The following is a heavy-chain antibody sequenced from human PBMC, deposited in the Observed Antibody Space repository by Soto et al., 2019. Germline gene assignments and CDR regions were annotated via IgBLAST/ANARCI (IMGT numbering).Heavy chain of an antibody. Sequence: QVQLVESGGGVVQPGRSLRLSCVASGFTFSNFGMHWVRQAPGKGLAWVALTSFDGNKNYYADSVKGRFTLSRDNSKNTLYLQRNSLRAEDTALYFCAKDQKDYSGSGTDSVPYGMDVWGQGTTVTVSS. D-gene: IGHD3-10*01. V-gene: IGHV3-30*18. J-gene: IGHJ6*02. CDR2: TSFDGNKN. CDR3: AKDQKDYSGSGTDSVPYGMDV. CDR1: GFTFSNFG.